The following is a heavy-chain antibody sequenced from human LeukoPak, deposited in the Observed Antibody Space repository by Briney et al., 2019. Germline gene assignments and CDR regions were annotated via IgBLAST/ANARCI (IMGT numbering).Heavy chain of an antibody. CDR3: ARGRGMGFLEWLLLDS. V-gene: IGHV1-2*02. Sequence: ASVNVSCMASVYTFTDSYMHWVRQAPGHGLAWMGWINLYTGGTDYAHKFQGRVTMTSDTSISTAYMELSRLRSDDTAIFYCARGRGMGFLEWLLLDSWGQGTLVTVSS. D-gene: IGHD3-3*01. CDR2: INLYTGGT. J-gene: IGHJ4*02. CDR1: VYTFTDSY.